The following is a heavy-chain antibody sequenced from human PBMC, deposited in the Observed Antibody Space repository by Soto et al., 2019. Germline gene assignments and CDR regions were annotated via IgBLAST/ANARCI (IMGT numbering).Heavy chain of an antibody. D-gene: IGHD6-19*01. CDR2: ISAYNGNT. J-gene: IGHJ5*02. CDR1: GYTFTSYG. Sequence: ASVKVSCKASGYTFTSYGISWVRQAPGQGLAWMGWISAYNGNTNYAQKLRGRVTMTTDTSTSTAYMELRSLRSDDTAVYYCARDTGIAVAGRWFDPWGQGTLVTVSS. CDR3: ARDTGIAVAGRWFDP. V-gene: IGHV1-18*01.